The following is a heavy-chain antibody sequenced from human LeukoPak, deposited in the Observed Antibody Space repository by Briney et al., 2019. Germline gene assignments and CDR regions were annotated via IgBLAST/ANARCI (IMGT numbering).Heavy chain of an antibody. CDR2: IAYDESFK. V-gene: IGHV3-30*07. Sequence: GGSLRLSCEASGFTLSSYTMHWVRQAPGKGLGWVALIAYDESFKYYADSVRGRITISRDSAKTTLYLQMNSLRTEDTAVYYCAREANAFDIWGQGTVVTVSS. CDR3: AREANAFDI. J-gene: IGHJ3*02. CDR1: GFTLSSYT.